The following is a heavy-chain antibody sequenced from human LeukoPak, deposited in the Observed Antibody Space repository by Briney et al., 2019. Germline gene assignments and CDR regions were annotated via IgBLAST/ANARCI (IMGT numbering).Heavy chain of an antibody. V-gene: IGHV1-46*01. J-gene: IGHJ4*02. CDR1: GYSFTRYF. Sequence: ASVKVSCKASGYSFTRYFIHWVRQAPGQGLEWMGIIIPSDGSTSYAQKFQGRVTMTRDTSTSTAYMELRSLRSDDTAVYYCARRTIFGVVTFDYWGQGTLVTVPS. D-gene: IGHD3-3*01. CDR2: IIPSDGST. CDR3: ARRTIFGVVTFDY.